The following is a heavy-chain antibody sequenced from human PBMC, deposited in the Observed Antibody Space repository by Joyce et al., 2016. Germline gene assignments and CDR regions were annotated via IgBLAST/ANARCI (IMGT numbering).Heavy chain of an antibody. CDR2: ISSAGGTI. V-gene: IGHV3-23*01. Sequence: EVQLLESGGGLVQPGGSLRLSCAASGFPFSNYAMTWVRQAPGKGLEWVSTISSAGGTIYYADSVNGRFTISRDNSKNTLYLQMNSLRAEDTALYYCAKDGTFHDFWSGYLDWGQGTLVSVSS. J-gene: IGHJ1*01. D-gene: IGHD3-3*01. CDR3: AKDGTFHDFWSGYLD. CDR1: GFPFSNYA.